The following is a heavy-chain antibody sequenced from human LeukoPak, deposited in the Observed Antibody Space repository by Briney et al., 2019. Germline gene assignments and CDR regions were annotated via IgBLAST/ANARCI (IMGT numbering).Heavy chain of an antibody. Sequence: SETLSLTCTVSGGSIRSYYWNWIRQPPGKGLEWIGYISETGGINYNSSLENRVTLSLDRSKSQISLNLRSATVADTAVYYCARQDALGKFPPPYYMDVWGKGTTVIVS. CDR3: ARQDALGKFPPPYYMDV. D-gene: IGHD1-26*01. CDR1: GGSIRSYY. CDR2: ISETGGI. V-gene: IGHV4-59*08. J-gene: IGHJ6*03.